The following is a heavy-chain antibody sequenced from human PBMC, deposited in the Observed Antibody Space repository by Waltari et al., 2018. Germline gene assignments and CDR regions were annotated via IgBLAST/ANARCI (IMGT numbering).Heavy chain of an antibody. J-gene: IGHJ4*02. Sequence: QVQLVQSGAEVKKPGASVKVSCKASGYTCNSYYMHWVRQAPGQGREWMGIINPSGGSTSYAQKFQGRVTMTRDTSTSTVYMELSSLRSEDTAVYYCAREDGGSGIYLYYFDYWGQGTLVTVSS. CDR2: INPSGGST. D-gene: IGHD3-10*01. CDR1: GYTCNSYY. V-gene: IGHV1-46*02. CDR3: AREDGGSGIYLYYFDY.